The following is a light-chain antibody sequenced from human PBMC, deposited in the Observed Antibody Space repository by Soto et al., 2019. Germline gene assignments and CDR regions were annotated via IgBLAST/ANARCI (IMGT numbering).Light chain of an antibody. CDR1: QSVSSNY. Sequence: EIVLTQSPGTLSLSPGERATLSCRASQSVSSNYLAWYQQKPGQAPRLLIYGASSRATGIPDRFSGSGSGTDFTLTISRLEPEDFAMYYCHQYKSSPFTFGPGTKVDIK. CDR3: HQYKSSPFT. CDR2: GAS. V-gene: IGKV3-20*01. J-gene: IGKJ3*01.